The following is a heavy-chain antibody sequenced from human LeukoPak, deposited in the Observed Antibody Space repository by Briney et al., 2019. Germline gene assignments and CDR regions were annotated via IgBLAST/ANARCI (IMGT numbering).Heavy chain of an antibody. V-gene: IGHV3-33*01. Sequence: GRSLRLSCAASGFTFSSYGMHWVRQAPGKGLEWVAVIWYDGSNEYYADSVKGRFTISRDNSKNTLYLQMNSLRAEDTAVYYCARDSLDSSGWYYFDYWGQGTLVTVSS. CDR2: IWYDGSNE. CDR1: GFTFSSYG. CDR3: ARDSLDSSGWYYFDY. D-gene: IGHD6-19*01. J-gene: IGHJ4*02.